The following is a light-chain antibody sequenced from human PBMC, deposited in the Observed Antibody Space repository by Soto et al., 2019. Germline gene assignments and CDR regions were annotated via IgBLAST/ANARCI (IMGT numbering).Light chain of an antibody. CDR2: DSS. Sequence: ERVMMQSPATMSVSPGERSTLSCMAIQSVSSHVVWYQQKPGQAPRLLISDSSTRAPGIPARFRGSGSGTEFTLTISSLQPDDFEPYYCQHYNSYSEAFGQGTKVDIK. CDR3: QHYNSYSEA. V-gene: IGKV3D-15*02. J-gene: IGKJ1*01. CDR1: QSVSSH.